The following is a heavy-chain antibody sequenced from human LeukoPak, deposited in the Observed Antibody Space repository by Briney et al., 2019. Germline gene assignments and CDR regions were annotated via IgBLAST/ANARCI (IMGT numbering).Heavy chain of an antibody. CDR3: ARRQSSYQKYYYHYPLDV. Sequence: PGGSLRLSCAASGFTFDDYGMSWVRQAPGKGLEWVSDINWNGDSTDYADSVKGRFTISRDNAKNSLYLQMNTLRAEDTPLYYRARRQSSYQKYYYHYPLDVWGKGTTVTVSS. J-gene: IGHJ6*03. CDR2: INWNGDST. D-gene: IGHD3-16*02. V-gene: IGHV3-20*04. CDR1: GFTFDDYG.